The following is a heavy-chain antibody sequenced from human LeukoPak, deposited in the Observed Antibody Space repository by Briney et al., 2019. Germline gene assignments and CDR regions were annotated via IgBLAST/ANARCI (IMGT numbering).Heavy chain of an antibody. CDR3: ARGIVGATTGD. V-gene: IGHV1-18*01. CDR1: GYSFTRNG. CDR2: ISANSGNT. Sequence: ASVKVSCKPSGYSFTRNGISWVRQAPGQGLEWMAWISANSGNTNYAQNFQDRVTLTTDTSTSTAYMELRSLRSDDTAVYYCARGIVGATTGDWGQGTLVTVSS. J-gene: IGHJ4*02. D-gene: IGHD1-26*01.